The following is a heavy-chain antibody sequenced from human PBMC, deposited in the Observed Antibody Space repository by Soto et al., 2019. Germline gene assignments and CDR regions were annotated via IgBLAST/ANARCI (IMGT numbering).Heavy chain of an antibody. Sequence: VQLLESGGGLIQPGGSLRLSCAASGFTFSSYAITWVRQAPGKGLEWVSTITGSGASTYYADSVRGRFTISRDNSENTLYLQMNSLRAEDTAFYYCAKAARVYISSSGNDFWGQGTLVTVSS. J-gene: IGHJ4*02. CDR3: AKAARVYISSSGNDF. V-gene: IGHV3-23*01. CDR2: ITGSGAST. D-gene: IGHD6-6*01. CDR1: GFTFSSYA.